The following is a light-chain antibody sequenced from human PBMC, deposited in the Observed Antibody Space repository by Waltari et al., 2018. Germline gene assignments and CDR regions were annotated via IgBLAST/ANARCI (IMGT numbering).Light chain of an antibody. CDR2: DAS. CDR3: QQRSNWPLT. Sequence: EMVLTQSPATLSLSAGERATPSCRASQSVSSYLAWYQQKPGQAPRLLIYDASNRATGIPARFSGSGSGTDFTLTISSLEPEDFAVYYCQQRSNWPLTFGGGTKVEIK. CDR1: QSVSSY. V-gene: IGKV3-11*01. J-gene: IGKJ4*01.